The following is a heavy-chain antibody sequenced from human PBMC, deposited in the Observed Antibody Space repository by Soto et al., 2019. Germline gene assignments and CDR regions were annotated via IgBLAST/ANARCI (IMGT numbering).Heavy chain of an antibody. J-gene: IGHJ4*02. V-gene: IGHV2-5*02. D-gene: IGHD3-10*01. CDR1: GFSLKTPGVG. CDR2: TYWDDDN. Sequence: QITLKESGPTLVEPTQTLTLTCTFFGFSLKTPGVGVGWVRQSPGKALEWLAFTYWDDDNRYRASLKNRLTIIKDTPKNQVVLTMTDMDPVDTATYYCAHNDYYGSGSQNYYFTYWGQGILVTVSS. CDR3: AHNDYYGSGSQNYYFTY.